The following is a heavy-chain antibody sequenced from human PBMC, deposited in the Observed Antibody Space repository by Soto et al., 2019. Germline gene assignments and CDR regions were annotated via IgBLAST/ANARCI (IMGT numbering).Heavy chain of an antibody. J-gene: IGHJ5*02. D-gene: IGHD1-7*01. CDR1: GGSISSYY. V-gene: IGHV4-59*01. Sequence: SETLSLTCTVSGGSISSYYWSWIRQPPGKGLEWIGYIYYSGSTNYNPSLKSRVTISVDTSKNQFSLKLSSVTAADTAVYYCARVQGSNWNYGNWFDPWGQGTLVTVSS. CDR3: ARVQGSNWNYGNWFDP. CDR2: IYYSGST.